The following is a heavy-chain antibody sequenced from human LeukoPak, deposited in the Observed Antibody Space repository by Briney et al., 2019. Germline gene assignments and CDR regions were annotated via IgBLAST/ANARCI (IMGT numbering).Heavy chain of an antibody. CDR1: GGTFSSYA. Sequence: SVKVSCKASGGTFSSYAISWVRQAPGQGLEWMGGIIPIFGTANYAQKFQGRVTITADESTSTAYMELSSLRSEDTAVYYCARLIPTYIAAAGTSAFDIWGQGTMVTVSS. D-gene: IGHD6-13*01. J-gene: IGHJ3*02. CDR3: ARLIPTYIAAAGTSAFDI. V-gene: IGHV1-69*13. CDR2: IIPIFGTA.